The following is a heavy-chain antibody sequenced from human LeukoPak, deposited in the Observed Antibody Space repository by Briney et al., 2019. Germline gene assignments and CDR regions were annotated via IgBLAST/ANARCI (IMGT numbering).Heavy chain of an antibody. Sequence: GGSLRLSCVASGFTINSYWMNWVRQAPGKGLEWVGNIKQDGSEKKYVDSVKGRFTISRDNAENSLYLQMNNLRVEDTAVYYCARTYYYMDVWGKGTTVTVSS. V-gene: IGHV3-7*01. CDR1: GFTINSYW. J-gene: IGHJ6*03. CDR3: ARTYYYMDV. CDR2: IKQDGSEK.